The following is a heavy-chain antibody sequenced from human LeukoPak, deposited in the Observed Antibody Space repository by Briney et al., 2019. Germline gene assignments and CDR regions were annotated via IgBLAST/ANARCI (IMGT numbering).Heavy chain of an antibody. CDR2: INHSGRT. CDR1: GGSFSGYY. CDR3: ARPTIAARSSWFDP. J-gene: IGHJ5*02. Sequence: NSSETLSLTCAVYGGSFSGYYWSWIRQAPGKGLEWIGEINHSGRTNYNPSLKSRVTISVDTSKNQFFLKLNSVTAADTAMYYCARPTIAARSSWFDPWGQGTLVTVSS. V-gene: IGHV4-34*01. D-gene: IGHD6-6*01.